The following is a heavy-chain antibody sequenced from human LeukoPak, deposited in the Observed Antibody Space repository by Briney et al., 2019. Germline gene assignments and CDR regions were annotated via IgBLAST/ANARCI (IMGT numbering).Heavy chain of an antibody. CDR1: GGSINSYY. V-gene: IGHV4-59*01. CDR2: IYYSGST. Sequence: SETLSLTCTVSGGSINSYYWSWIRQPPGKGLEWIGYIYYSGSTNYNPSLKSRVTISVDTSKNQFSLKLSSVTAADTAVYYCARGLVPAATAYYYYYMDVWGKGTTVTVSS. D-gene: IGHD2-2*01. J-gene: IGHJ6*03. CDR3: ARGLVPAATAYYYYYMDV.